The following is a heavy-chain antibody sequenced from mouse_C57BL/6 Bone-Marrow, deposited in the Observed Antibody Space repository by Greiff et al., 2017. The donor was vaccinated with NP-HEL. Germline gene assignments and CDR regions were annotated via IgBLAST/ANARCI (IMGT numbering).Heavy chain of an antibody. D-gene: IGHD2-2*01. Sequence: QVQLQQSGAELVRPGTSVKMSCKASGYTFTNYWIGWAKQRPGHGLEWIGDIYPGGGYTYYNEKFKGKATLTADKSSSTAYMQFSSLTAEDSAIYYCARRGYDVAWFAYWGQGTLVTVSA. CDR2: IYPGGGYT. CDR1: GYTFTNYW. CDR3: ARRGYDVAWFAY. V-gene: IGHV1-63*01. J-gene: IGHJ3*01.